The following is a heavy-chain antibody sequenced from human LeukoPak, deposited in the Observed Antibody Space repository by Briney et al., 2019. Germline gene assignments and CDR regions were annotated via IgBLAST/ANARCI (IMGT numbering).Heavy chain of an antibody. V-gene: IGHV3-48*02. D-gene: IGHD3-16*02. CDR3: AREHYDYVWGSYRYTEDYFDY. J-gene: IGHJ4*02. CDR1: GFTFSSYS. Sequence: PGGFLRLSCAASGFTFSSYSMNWVRQAPGKGLEWVSYISSSSSTIYYADSVKGRFTISRDNAKNSLYLQMNSLRDEDTAVYYCAREHYDYVWGSYRYTEDYFDYWGQGTLVTVSS. CDR2: ISSSSSTI.